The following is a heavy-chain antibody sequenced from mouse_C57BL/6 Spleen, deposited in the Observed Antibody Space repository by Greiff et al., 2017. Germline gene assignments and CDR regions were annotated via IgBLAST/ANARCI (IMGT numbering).Heavy chain of an antibody. V-gene: IGHV1-64*01. CDR1: GYTFTSYW. D-gene: IGHD2-4*01. CDR2: IHPNSGST. J-gene: IGHJ4*01. CDR3: ARGGYDYDGAMDY. Sequence: QVQLLQPGADLVKPGASLKLSCKASGYTFTSYWMHWVKQTPGQGLEWIGMIHPNSGSTNYTEMFKSKATLTVDKSSSTTYMQLSSLTSEDAAVLYCARGGYDYDGAMDYWGKGTSLTVSS.